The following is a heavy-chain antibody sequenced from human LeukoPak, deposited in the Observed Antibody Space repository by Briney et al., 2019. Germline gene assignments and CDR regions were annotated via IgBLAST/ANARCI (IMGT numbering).Heavy chain of an antibody. V-gene: IGHV3-23*01. CDR2: IFPSGGEI. CDR1: GFTFSTFA. Sequence: GGSLRLSCAASGFTFSTFAMIWVRQPPGKGLEWVSSIFPSGGEIHYADSVRGRFTISRDNSKSTLSLQMNSLRAEDTAVYYCATLTAYCSSISCHDYWGQGTLVTVSS. D-gene: IGHD2-2*01. J-gene: IGHJ4*02. CDR3: ATLTAYCSSISCHDY.